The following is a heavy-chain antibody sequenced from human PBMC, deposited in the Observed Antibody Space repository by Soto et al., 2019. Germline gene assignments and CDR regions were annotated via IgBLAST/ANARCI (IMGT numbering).Heavy chain of an antibody. CDR1: GFTLSEYG. J-gene: IGHJ4*02. D-gene: IGHD3-10*01. CDR2: VSGSGDST. CDR3: ATSNYGERD. Sequence: ELQVLESGGGLVQPGGSLRLTCAASGFTLSEYGTSWVRQAPGKGLEWVSFVSGSGDSTYYTDSVKGRFTISRDSSKNTVCLQMNSLRAEDTAVYYCATSNYGERDWGQGTLVTGSS. V-gene: IGHV3-23*01.